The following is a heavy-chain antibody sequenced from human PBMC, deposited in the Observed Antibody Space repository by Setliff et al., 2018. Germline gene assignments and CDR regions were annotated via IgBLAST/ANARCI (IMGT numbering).Heavy chain of an antibody. CDR1: GGSISPYF. V-gene: IGHV4-59*01. J-gene: IGHJ6*02. D-gene: IGHD5-18*01. CDR3: VRDRTAYSYGLDV. CDR2: IYHNGNT. Sequence: SETLSLTCTVSGGSISPYFWSWIRQPPGKGLEWIGYIYHNGNTNFNPSLKTRVTMSVXXXKNXXXXXXXXVTAADTAVYYCVRDRTAYSYGLDVWAQGTTVTVSS.